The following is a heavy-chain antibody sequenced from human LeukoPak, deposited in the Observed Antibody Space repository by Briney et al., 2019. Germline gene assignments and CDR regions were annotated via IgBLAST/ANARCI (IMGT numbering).Heavy chain of an antibody. J-gene: IGHJ4*02. Sequence: PSETLSLTCGVYGGSFSGYYWSWIRQPPGKGLEWIGEINPRGSTNYNPSLKSRVTLSADTSKNQFSLTLNSVTAADAAVYYCARRRLGYYFDYWGQGTLVTVSS. CDR1: GGSFSGYY. V-gene: IGHV4-34*01. D-gene: IGHD5-24*01. CDR2: INPRGST. CDR3: ARRRLGYYFDY.